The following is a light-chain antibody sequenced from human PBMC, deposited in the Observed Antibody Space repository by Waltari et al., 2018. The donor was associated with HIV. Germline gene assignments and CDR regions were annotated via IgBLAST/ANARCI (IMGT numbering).Light chain of an antibody. CDR2: GTS. CDR1: QNVTRSS. V-gene: IGKV3-20*01. Sequence: EIVLTQSPDTLSLSPGDRASVSCRASQNVTRSSLAWYQQRRGQAPRLLMYGTSNRATGIPDRFSGGGSGTDFTLTISRLEPEDFALYHCQHFGGSRYTFGQGTQLDIK. CDR3: QHFGGSRYT. J-gene: IGKJ2*01.